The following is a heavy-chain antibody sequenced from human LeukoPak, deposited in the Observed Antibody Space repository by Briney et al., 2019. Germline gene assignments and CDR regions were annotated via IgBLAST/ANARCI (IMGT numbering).Heavy chain of an antibody. CDR1: GYTFTGYY. CDR3: ARALISDDYVFMDA. J-gene: IGHJ6*02. D-gene: IGHD3-16*01. CDR2: INPNSGGT. Sequence: ASVKVSCKASGYTFTGYYTQWVRQAPGQGLEWMGWINPNSGGTNYAQKFQGRVTMTRDTYITTAYMELSRLSSDDTAVYYCARALISDDYVFMDAWGQGTTVTVSS. V-gene: IGHV1-2*02.